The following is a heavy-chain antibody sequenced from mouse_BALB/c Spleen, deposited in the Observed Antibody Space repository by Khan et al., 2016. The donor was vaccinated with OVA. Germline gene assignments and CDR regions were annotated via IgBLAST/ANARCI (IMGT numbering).Heavy chain of an antibody. CDR3: ARSHCGNIDY. Sequence: EVELVESGGGLVKPGGSLKLSCAASGYTFSTYALSWVRQTPEKRLEWVATISSDGDFTYYPDNLTGRFTFSRDNVKNILYLQMSSLRSEDTAMYYCARSHCGNIDYWGQGTLVTVSA. J-gene: IGHJ3*01. CDR2: ISSDGDFT. CDR1: GYTFSTYA. D-gene: IGHD2-1*01. V-gene: IGHV5-9-3*01.